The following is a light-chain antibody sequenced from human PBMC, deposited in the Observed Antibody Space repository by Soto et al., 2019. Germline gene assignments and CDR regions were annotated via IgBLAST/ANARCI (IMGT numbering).Light chain of an antibody. CDR2: AAS. Sequence: IQMTQSPSSLSASLGDRVTITCRASQSISNYLNWYQQKPGKAPKLLIYAASSLQSGVPSRFSGSGSGTDFTLTISSLQPEDFATYYCQQTYSMLITFGQGTRLEIK. J-gene: IGKJ5*01. CDR1: QSISNY. V-gene: IGKV1-39*01. CDR3: QQTYSMLIT.